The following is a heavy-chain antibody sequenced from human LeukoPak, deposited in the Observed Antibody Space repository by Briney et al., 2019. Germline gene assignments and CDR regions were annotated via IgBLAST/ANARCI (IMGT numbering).Heavy chain of an antibody. CDR3: ARNWVSGSPRFYYYGMDV. CDR1: GGSISSYY. Sequence: KTSESLCLTCTVSGGSISSYYWSWIRQPPPKLLAWFGYIYYSGSTNYNPSLKSRVTISVDTSKNQFSLKLSSVTAADTAVYYCARNWVSGSPRFYYYGMDVWGQGTTVTVSS. CDR2: IYYSGST. J-gene: IGHJ6*02. V-gene: IGHV4-59*08. D-gene: IGHD1-26*01.